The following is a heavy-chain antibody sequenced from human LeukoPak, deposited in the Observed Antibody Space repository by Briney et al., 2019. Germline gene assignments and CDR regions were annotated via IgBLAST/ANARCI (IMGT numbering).Heavy chain of an antibody. CDR1: GYTFTTYP. CDR3: ARDGLVVVRPPFQH. D-gene: IGHD3-10*01. Sequence: ASVKVSCKASGYTFTTYPMNWVRQAPGQGLEWMGWINTNTGNPTYAQGFTGRFVFSLDTSVSTAYLQISSLKAEDTAVYYCARDGLVVVRPPFQHWGQGTLVTVSS. J-gene: IGHJ1*01. V-gene: IGHV7-4-1*02. CDR2: INTNTGNP.